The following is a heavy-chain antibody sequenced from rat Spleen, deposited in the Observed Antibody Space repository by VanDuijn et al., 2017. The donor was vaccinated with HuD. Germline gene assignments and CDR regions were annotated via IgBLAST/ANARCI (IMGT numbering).Heavy chain of an antibody. V-gene: IGHV2S12*01. Sequence: QVQLKESGPGLVQPSQTLSLTCTVSGFSLTSDGVSWVRQPPGEGLEWFAAISSGGSTYYNSALKSRLSISRDTSKSQVFLKMNSLQTEDTAIYFCTGEGHTMDRATYWFAYWGQGTLVTVSS. CDR3: TGEGHTMDRATYWFAY. CDR2: ISSGGST. CDR1: GFSLTSDG. J-gene: IGHJ3*01. D-gene: IGHD1-9*01.